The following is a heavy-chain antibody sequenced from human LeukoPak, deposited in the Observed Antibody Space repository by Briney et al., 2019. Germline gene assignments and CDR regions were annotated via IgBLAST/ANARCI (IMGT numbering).Heavy chain of an antibody. CDR1: GGSISSYY. D-gene: IGHD6-13*01. CDR2: IYYSGST. V-gene: IGHV4-59*01. CDR3: ARGQDSSSWYSTGYYYYYYMDV. Sequence: PSETLSLTCTVSGGSISSYYWSWIRQPPGKGLEWIGYIYYSGSTNYNPSLKSRVTISVDTSKNQFSLKLSSVTAADTAVYYCARGQDSSSWYSTGYYYYYYMDVWGKGTTVTVSS. J-gene: IGHJ6*03.